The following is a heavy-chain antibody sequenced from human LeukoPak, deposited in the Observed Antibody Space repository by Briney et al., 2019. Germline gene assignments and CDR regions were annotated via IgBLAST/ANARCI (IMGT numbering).Heavy chain of an antibody. CDR3: AREGLYSSSWYGDFDY. D-gene: IGHD6-13*01. CDR1: GYTFTGHY. CDR2: INPNSGGT. J-gene: IGHJ4*02. Sequence: ASVKVSCKASGYTFTGHYMHWVRQAPGQGLEWMGWINPNSGGTKYAQKLQGRVTMTTDTSTSTAYMELRSLRSDDTAVYYCAREGLYSSSWYGDFDYWGQGTLVTVSS. V-gene: IGHV1-2*02.